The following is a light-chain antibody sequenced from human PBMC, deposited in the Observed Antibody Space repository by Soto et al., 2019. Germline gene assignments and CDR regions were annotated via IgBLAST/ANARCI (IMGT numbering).Light chain of an antibody. CDR2: DAS. CDR1: QSVSSSY. J-gene: IGKJ5*01. CDR3: QQANSFPPIT. Sequence: IILTQSPATLSLSPGERATLSCGASQSVSSSYVAWYQHRPGLAPRLLIHDASSRATGIPARFSGSGSGTDFTLTISSLQPEDFATYYCQQANSFPPITFGQGTRLEIK. V-gene: IGKV3D-20*01.